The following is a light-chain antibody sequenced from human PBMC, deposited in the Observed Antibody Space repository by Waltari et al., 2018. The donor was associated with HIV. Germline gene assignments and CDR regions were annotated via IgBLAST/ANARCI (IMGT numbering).Light chain of an antibody. CDR3: HQTRTLPWT. Sequence: EIVLTQSPDFQSVAPKERVTLTCRASQSLGRSFFWFQQKPHPSPKLRIIFVSQSSSGGPSGFSGGGSGTDVTLAISSLEPEDAAVYYCHQTRTLPWTFGQGTKVEI. V-gene: IGKV6D-21*02. J-gene: IGKJ1*01. CDR1: QSLGRS. CDR2: FVS.